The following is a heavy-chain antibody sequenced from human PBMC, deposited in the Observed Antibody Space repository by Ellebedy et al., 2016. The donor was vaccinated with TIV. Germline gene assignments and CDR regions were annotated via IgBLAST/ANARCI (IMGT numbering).Heavy chain of an antibody. D-gene: IGHD7-27*01. CDR1: GFIFNNYN. CDR2: AHNDETYK. CDR3: AKDLGFAMDV. J-gene: IGHJ6*02. Sequence: GESLKISCAASGFIFNNYNLHWVRQAPGKGLEWVAIAHNDETYKFYADSVKGRFTVSRDNSGNTAYLHVSSLRVEDTAVYYCAKDLGFAMDVWGQGTTVTVSS. V-gene: IGHV3-30*02.